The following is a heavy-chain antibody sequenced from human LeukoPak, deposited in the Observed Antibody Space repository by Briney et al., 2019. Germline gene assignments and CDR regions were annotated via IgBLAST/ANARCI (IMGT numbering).Heavy chain of an antibody. Sequence: GGSLRLSCAASGSTFSSYSMNWVRQAPGKGLEWVSSISSSSSYIYYADSVKGRFTISRDNAKNSLYLQMNSLRAEDTAVYYCAREDYYGSGAPNFDYWGQGTLVTVSS. D-gene: IGHD3-10*01. J-gene: IGHJ4*02. CDR1: GSTFSSYS. CDR2: ISSSSSYI. CDR3: AREDYYGSGAPNFDY. V-gene: IGHV3-21*01.